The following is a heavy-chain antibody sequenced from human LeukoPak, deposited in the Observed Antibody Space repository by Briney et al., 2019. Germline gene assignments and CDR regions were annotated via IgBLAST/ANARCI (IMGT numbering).Heavy chain of an antibody. J-gene: IGHJ4*02. CDR3: AIINHPDGRVY. CDR2: IYAGNSDA. Sequence: LGESLKISCQGFGYPFTTSWIGWVRQLPGKGLEWTAIIYAGNSDAKYSPSFQGQVSISTDRSISTAYLHWSSLKASDTAIYYCAIINHPDGRVYWGQGTLVTVSS. D-gene: IGHD5-24*01. V-gene: IGHV5-51*01. CDR1: GYPFTTSW.